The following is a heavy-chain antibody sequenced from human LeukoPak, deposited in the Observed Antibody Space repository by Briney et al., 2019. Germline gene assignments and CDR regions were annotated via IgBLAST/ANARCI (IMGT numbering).Heavy chain of an antibody. V-gene: IGHV4-39*01. J-gene: IGHJ3*01. Sequence: SETLSLTCTVSGDSINSAIYCWGWIRQPPGKDLEWIGTICHSGNTFYNPSLKSRVTVSVDTSKSQLSLRLNSVTAADTSVYYCARYCNAGACSMFKTFDVWGQGTMVTVSS. CDR1: GDSINSAIYC. CDR2: ICHSGNT. CDR3: ARYCNAGACSMFKTFDV. D-gene: IGHD2-15*01.